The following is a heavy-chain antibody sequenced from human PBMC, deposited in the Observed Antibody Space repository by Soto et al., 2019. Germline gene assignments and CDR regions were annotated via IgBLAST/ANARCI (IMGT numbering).Heavy chain of an antibody. J-gene: IGHJ3*02. D-gene: IGHD3-3*01. CDR2: INSRGSTV. CDR1: GFIFSGFE. Sequence: GSLRLSCAASGFIFSGFEMNWVRQAPGKGLEWVAYINSRGSTVYYADSVRGRFTVSRDNAKNSMYLQLNNLRPEDTAVYYCARDFETRFLEYLYAFDIWGQGXVVTVSS. V-gene: IGHV3-48*03. CDR3: ARDFETRFLEYLYAFDI.